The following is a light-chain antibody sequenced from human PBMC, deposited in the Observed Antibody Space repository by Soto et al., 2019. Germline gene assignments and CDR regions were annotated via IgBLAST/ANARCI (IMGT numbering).Light chain of an antibody. CDR1: QGIRKD. Sequence: AIALTQSPSSLSASVGDRVTVTCRASQGIRKDLGWYQQKPGKAPKLLIYAASSIQSGVPARFSGSGSGTDFTLTISSLQPEDFATYYCLQDYNYPRTFGQGTKVDIK. V-gene: IGKV1-6*01. J-gene: IGKJ1*01. CDR2: AAS. CDR3: LQDYNYPRT.